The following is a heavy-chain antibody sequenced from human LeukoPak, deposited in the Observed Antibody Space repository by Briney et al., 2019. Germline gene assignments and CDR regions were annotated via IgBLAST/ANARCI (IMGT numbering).Heavy chain of an antibody. CDR3: AKDMGYDSSEHAFDI. D-gene: IGHD3-22*01. CDR2: ISYDGSNK. V-gene: IGHV3-30*18. J-gene: IGHJ3*02. Sequence: PGRSLRLSCAASGFTFSSYGMHWVRQAPGKGLEWVAVISYDGSNKYYADSVKGRFTISRDNSKNTLYLQMNSLRAEDTALYYCAKDMGYDSSEHAFDIWGQGTMVTVSS. CDR1: GFTFSSYG.